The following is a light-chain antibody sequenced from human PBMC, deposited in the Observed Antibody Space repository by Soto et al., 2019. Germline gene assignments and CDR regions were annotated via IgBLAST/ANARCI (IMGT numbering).Light chain of an antibody. CDR1: QSINSW. J-gene: IGKJ5*01. CDR3: QQLNSYPRT. CDR2: AAS. V-gene: IGKV1-5*01. Sequence: DIQMTQSPSTLSASVGDRFTIAFRASQSINSWLAWYQQKPGRAPKLLIYAASTLQSGVPSRFSGSGSGTEFTLTISSLQPEDFATYYCQQLNSYPRTFGQGTRLRL.